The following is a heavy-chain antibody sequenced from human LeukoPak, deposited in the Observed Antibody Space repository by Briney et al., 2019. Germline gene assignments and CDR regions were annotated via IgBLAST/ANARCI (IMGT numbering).Heavy chain of an antibody. CDR1: GFTFSSYA. CDR3: ARVRWLQLFDY. D-gene: IGHD5-24*01. V-gene: IGHV3-48*04. CDR2: ISSSGSTI. Sequence: GGSLRLSCAASGFTFSSYAMHWVRQAPGEGLEWVSYISSSGSTIYYADSVKGRFTISRDNAKNSLYLQMNSLRAEDTAVYYCARVRWLQLFDYWGRGTLVTVSS. J-gene: IGHJ4*02.